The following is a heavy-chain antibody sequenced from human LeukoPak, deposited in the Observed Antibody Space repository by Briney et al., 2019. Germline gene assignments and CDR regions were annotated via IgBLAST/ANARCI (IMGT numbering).Heavy chain of an antibody. CDR2: IYYSGST. J-gene: IGHJ4*02. D-gene: IGHD3-10*01. CDR1: GGSISSSSYY. V-gene: IGHV4-39*01. Sequence: SETPSLTCTVSGGSISSSSYYWGWIRQPPGKGLEWIGSIYYSGSTYYNPSLKSRVTISVDTSKNQFSLKLSSVTAADTAVYYCARKRHGSESYYKRLPFDYWGQGTLVTVSS. CDR3: ARKRHGSESYYKRLPFDY.